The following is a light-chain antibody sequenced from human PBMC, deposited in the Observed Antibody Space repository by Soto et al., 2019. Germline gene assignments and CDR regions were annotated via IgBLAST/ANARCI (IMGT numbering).Light chain of an antibody. J-gene: IGKJ4*01. CDR1: QRISSY. CDR2: AAS. Sequence: DIQMTQSPSSLSASVGDRATITCRASQRISSYLNWYQQKPGKAPKLLIYAASNLQSGVPSRFTVSGSGTDFTLTISSLQPEDFATYYCQQSFRTPLTFGGGTKVDIK. CDR3: QQSFRTPLT. V-gene: IGKV1-39*01.